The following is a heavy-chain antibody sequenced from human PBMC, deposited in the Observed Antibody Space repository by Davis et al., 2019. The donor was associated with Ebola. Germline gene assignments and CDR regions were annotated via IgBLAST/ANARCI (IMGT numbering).Heavy chain of an antibody. V-gene: IGHV3-53*04. CDR1: GFTVSSNY. Sequence: GESLKISCAASGFTVSSNYMSWVRQAPGKGLEWGAVIYSGGSTYYADSVKGRFTISRHNSKNTPYLQMNSLRAEDTAVYYCAREGLTGTTLFEYYYYGMDVWGQGTTVTVSS. CDR2: IYSGGST. J-gene: IGHJ6*02. CDR3: AREGLTGTTLFEYYYYGMDV. D-gene: IGHD1-7*01.